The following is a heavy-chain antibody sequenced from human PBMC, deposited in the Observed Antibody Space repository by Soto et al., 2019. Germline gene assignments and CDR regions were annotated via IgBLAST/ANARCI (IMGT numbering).Heavy chain of an antibody. CDR3: AKSRHYDILTGYAYPDAFDI. CDR1: GFTFSSYA. J-gene: IGHJ3*02. D-gene: IGHD3-9*01. CDR2: VSGTGGST. V-gene: IGHV3-23*01. Sequence: GGSLRLSCAASGFTFSSYALSWVRQAPGKGLEWVSAVSGTGGSTYYADYVKARFTISRDNSKNTMFLQMNSLRAEDTAVYYCAKSRHYDILTGYAYPDAFDIWGQGTMVTVSS.